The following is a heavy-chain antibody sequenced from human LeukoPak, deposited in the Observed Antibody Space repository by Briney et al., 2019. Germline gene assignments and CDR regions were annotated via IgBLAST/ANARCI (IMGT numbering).Heavy chain of an antibody. Sequence: GGPLRLSCAVSGFTFSSYWMSWFRQAPGKGLEWVANINQDGSQKFSADSVKGRFTISRDNAKNSLSLQMNSLRVEDTAVYYCARDWFDGDYDRFDYWGQGTLVTVSS. CDR3: ARDWFDGDYDRFDY. CDR2: INQDGSQK. CDR1: GFTFSSYW. D-gene: IGHD4-17*01. V-gene: IGHV3-7*03. J-gene: IGHJ4*02.